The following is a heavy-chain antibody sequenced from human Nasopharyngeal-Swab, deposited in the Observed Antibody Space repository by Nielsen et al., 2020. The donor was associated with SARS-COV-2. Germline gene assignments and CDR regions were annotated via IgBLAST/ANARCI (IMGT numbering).Heavy chain of an antibody. V-gene: IGHV3-7*01. CDR3: ASSSGWRDY. Sequence: WIRQPPGRGLEWVANIKQDGSEKYYVDSVKGRFTISRDNAKNSLYLQMSSLRAEDTAVYYCASSSGWRDYWGQGTLVTVSS. J-gene: IGHJ4*02. CDR2: IKQDGSEK. D-gene: IGHD6-19*01.